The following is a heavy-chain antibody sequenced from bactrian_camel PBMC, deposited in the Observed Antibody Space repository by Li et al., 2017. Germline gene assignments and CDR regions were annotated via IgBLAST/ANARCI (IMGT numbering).Heavy chain of an antibody. CDR2: VNSGGRT. CDR3: AIDQPCNAVFTTHPDKGNHFGH. V-gene: IGHV3S1*01. Sequence: ESGGGSVQAGGSLSLSCAVSGPAHLKNCMGWVRQAPGKEREGVAVVNSGGRTSYLSDVMDRFTISRDNAKGTLTLQMRSLKTEDTGMYFCAIDQPCNAVFTTHPDKGNHFGHFGQGTQVTVS. J-gene: IGHJ6*01. D-gene: IGHD1*01. CDR1: GPAHLKNC.